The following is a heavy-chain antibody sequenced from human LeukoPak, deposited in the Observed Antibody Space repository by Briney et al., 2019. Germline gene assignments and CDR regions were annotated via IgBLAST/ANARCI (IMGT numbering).Heavy chain of an antibody. Sequence: ASVKVSCKASGYTFTSYDINWVRQATGQGLEWMGWMNPNSGNTGYAQKFQGRVTMTRNTSISTAYMELSSLRSEDTAVYYCASGELLSDAFDIWGQGTTVTVSS. CDR3: ASGELLSDAFDI. V-gene: IGHV1-8*01. D-gene: IGHD1-26*01. J-gene: IGHJ3*02. CDR2: MNPNSGNT. CDR1: GYTFTSYD.